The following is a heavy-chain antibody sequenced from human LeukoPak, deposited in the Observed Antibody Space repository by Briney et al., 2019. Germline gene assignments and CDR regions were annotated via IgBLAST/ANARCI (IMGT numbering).Heavy chain of an antibody. CDR2: ITPFNGNT. V-gene: IGHV1-45*02. D-gene: IGHD3-16*02. Sequence: ASVKVSCKASGYTFTYSYLNWVRQAPGQGLEWMGWITPFNGNTNYAQKFQDRVTITRASSMSTAYMELSSLRSEDTAMYYCAILTKLPYDYVWGSYRSDAFDIWGQGTMVTVSS. CDR3: AILTKLPYDYVWGSYRSDAFDI. CDR1: GYTFTYSY. J-gene: IGHJ3*02.